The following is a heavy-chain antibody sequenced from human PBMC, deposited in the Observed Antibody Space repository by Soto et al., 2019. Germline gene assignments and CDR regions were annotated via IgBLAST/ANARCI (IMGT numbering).Heavy chain of an antibody. CDR1: GGSFSGYY. CDR2: IDHSGYT. V-gene: IGHV4-34*01. CDR3: ARVRDWFDP. Sequence: SETLSLTCAVYGGSFSGYYWNWIRQPPGKGLEWIGEIDHSGYTNYNPSPKSRVTISVDTSKNQFSLRLTSVTAADTAVYYCARVRDWFDPWGQGTLVTVSS. D-gene: IGHD3-3*01. J-gene: IGHJ5*02.